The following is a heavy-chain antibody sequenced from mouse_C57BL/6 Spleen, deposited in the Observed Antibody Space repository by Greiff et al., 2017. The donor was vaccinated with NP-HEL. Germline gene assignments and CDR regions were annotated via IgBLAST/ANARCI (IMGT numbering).Heavy chain of an antibody. D-gene: IGHD6-1*01. CDR3: ARSGQPGAMDY. CDR1: GYSFTGYY. V-gene: IGHV1-42*01. Sequence: VQLQQSGPELVKPGASVKISCKASGYSFTGYYMNWVKQSPEKSLEWIGEINPSTGGTTYNQKFKAKATLTVDKSSSTAYMQLKSLTSEDSAVYYCARSGQPGAMDYWGQGTSVTVSS. CDR2: INPSTGGT. J-gene: IGHJ4*01.